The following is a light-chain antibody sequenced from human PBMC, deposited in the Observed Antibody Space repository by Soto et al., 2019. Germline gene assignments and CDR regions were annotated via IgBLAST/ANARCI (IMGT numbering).Light chain of an antibody. Sequence: EIVLTQSPGTLSLSPGERATLSCRASQSVGSDYLAWYQQKPGQAPRILIFGASGRATGIPDRFSGSGSGTDFTLTISRLEPEDFAVYYCQQYGSSPTFGQGTKVDIK. CDR3: QQYGSSPT. V-gene: IGKV3-20*01. J-gene: IGKJ1*01. CDR2: GAS. CDR1: QSVGSDY.